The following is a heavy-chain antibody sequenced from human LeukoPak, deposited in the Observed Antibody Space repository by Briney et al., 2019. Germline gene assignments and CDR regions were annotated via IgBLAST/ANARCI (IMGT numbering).Heavy chain of an antibody. D-gene: IGHD3-3*01. CDR1: GLTFNTYW. Sequence: GGSLRLSCVASGLTFNTYWMNWVRQAPGKGPEWVANIKKDGSETYYVESVKGRFTISRDNAKNSVYLQMNSLRVEDTAVYYCMAGVGWQSDYWGQGTLVTASS. J-gene: IGHJ4*02. V-gene: IGHV3-7*01. CDR3: MAGVGWQSDY. CDR2: IKKDGSET.